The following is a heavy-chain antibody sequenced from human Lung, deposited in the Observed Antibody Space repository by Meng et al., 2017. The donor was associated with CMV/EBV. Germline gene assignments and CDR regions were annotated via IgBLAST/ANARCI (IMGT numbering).Heavy chain of an antibody. CDR3: AWSPPDGSGCYYFDS. V-gene: IGHV5-51*01. Sequence: VSXXGSGYRLSNYWNGWVRQMPGTGLEGTALINPGHSQTRYSPSLQDQVTIPADETINTAYLQWSRLEASDTAIYYCAWSPPDGSGCYYFDSWGQGTLVTVSS. J-gene: IGHJ4*02. CDR2: INPGHSQT. D-gene: IGHD3-3*01. CDR1: GYRLSNYW.